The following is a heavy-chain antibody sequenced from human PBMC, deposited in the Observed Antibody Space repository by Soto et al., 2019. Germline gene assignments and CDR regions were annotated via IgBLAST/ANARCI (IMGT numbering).Heavy chain of an antibody. CDR2: ISWNSGSI. D-gene: IGHD6-19*01. V-gene: IGHV3-9*01. J-gene: IGHJ5*02. CDR3: AKDIAQWLVPNWFDP. CDR1: GFTFDDYA. Sequence: EVQLVESGGGLVQPGRSLRLSCAASGFTFDDYAMHWVRQAPGKGLEWVSGISWNSGSIGYADSVKGGFTLSRDNATNSLYLQMNSLRAEDTALCYCAKDIAQWLVPNWFDPWGQGTLVTVSS.